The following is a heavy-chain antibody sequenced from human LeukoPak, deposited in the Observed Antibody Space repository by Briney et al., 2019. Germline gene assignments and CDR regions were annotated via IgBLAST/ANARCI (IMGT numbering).Heavy chain of an antibody. CDR2: FDPEDGET. Sequence: GASVTVSFKVSGYTLTELSMHWVRQAPGKGLEWMGGFDPEDGETIYAQKFQGRVTMTEDTSTDTAYMELSSLRSEDTAVYYCATVADSSALPSYYYYYYMDVWGKGTTVTVSS. V-gene: IGHV1-24*01. J-gene: IGHJ6*03. CDR3: ATVADSSALPSYYYYYYMDV. CDR1: GYTLTELS. D-gene: IGHD3-22*01.